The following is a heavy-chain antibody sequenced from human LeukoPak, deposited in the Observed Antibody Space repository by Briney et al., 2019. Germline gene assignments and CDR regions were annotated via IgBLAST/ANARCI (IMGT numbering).Heavy chain of an antibody. CDR2: INPNSGGT. D-gene: IGHD3-22*01. J-gene: IGHJ4*02. Sequence: WASVKVSCKASGYTFTGYYMHWVRQAPGQGLEWVGWINPNSGGTNYAQKFQGRVTMTRDTSISTAYMELSRLRSDDTAVYYCARVHYYDSSGYYYFDYWGQGTLVTVSS. CDR3: ARVHYYDSSGYYYFDY. CDR1: GYTFTGYY. V-gene: IGHV1-2*02.